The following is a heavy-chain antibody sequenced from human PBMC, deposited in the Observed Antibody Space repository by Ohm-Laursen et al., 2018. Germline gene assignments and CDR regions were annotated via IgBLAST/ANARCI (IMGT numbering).Heavy chain of an antibody. D-gene: IGHD3-10*01. CDR3: ARVGGGLLDY. V-gene: IGHV3-72*01. Sequence: SLRLSCTASGFTFSNNAMSWVRQAPGKGLEWVSRGRGKSRSYTTEYAASVKGRFTISRDDSSNSLFLQMNSLKTEDTAVYYCARVGGGLLDYWGQGTLVTVSS. J-gene: IGHJ4*02. CDR1: GFTFSNNA. CDR2: GRGKSRSYTT.